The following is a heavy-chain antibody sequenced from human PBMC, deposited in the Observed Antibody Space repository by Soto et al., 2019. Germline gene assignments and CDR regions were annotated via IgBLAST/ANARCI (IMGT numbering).Heavy chain of an antibody. CDR1: GFTFSSYA. J-gene: IGHJ4*02. V-gene: IGHV3-30-3*01. Sequence: QVQLVESGGGVVQPGRSLRLSCAASGFTFSSYAMHWVRQAPGKGLEWVAVISYDGSNKYYTDSVKGRFTISRDNSKNTLYLQMNSLRAEDTAVYYCARALRFLEWLLPFDYWGQGTLVTVSS. CDR2: ISYDGSNK. CDR3: ARALRFLEWLLPFDY. D-gene: IGHD3-3*01.